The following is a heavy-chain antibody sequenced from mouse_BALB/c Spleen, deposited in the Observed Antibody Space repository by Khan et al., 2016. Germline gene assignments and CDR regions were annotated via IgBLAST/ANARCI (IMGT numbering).Heavy chain of an antibody. D-gene: IGHD1-1*01. CDR3: ARYYYGGAPWFAY. J-gene: IGHJ3*01. Sequence: EVELAESGPDLVKPSQSLSLTCTVTGFSITSDYSWHWIRQFPGNKLEWMGYIHYSGSTNYNPSLKSRISITRDTSKNQFFLQLNSVTTEDTATFYCARYYYGGAPWFAYWGQGTLVTVSA. CDR1: GFSITSDYS. CDR2: IHYSGST. V-gene: IGHV3-1*02.